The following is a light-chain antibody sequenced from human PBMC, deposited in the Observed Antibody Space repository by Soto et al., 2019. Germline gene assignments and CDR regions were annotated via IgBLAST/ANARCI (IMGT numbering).Light chain of an antibody. CDR3: SSYAGTNNAL. Sequence: QSAPTQPPSASGSPGQSVTISCTGSSSDVGSYNYVSWYQQYPGKAPKLMIYEVTKRPSGVPDRFSGSKSGNTASLTVSGLQPEDEADYYCSSYAGTNNALFGGGTKLTVL. V-gene: IGLV2-8*01. CDR2: EVT. CDR1: SSDVGSYNY. J-gene: IGLJ2*01.